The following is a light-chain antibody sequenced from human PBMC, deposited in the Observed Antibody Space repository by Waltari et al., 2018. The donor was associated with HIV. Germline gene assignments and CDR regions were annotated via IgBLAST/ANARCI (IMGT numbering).Light chain of an antibody. J-gene: IGLJ2*01. Sequence: QSVLTQPPSASGTPGQRVTISCSGSSSNIGSYYVYWYQQLPGTAPKLLIYRNNQRPSGVPDRFSGSKSGTSASLAITGLQAEDEADYYCQSYDSSLSGLVVFGGGTKLTVL. V-gene: IGLV1-47*01. CDR2: RNN. CDR1: SSNIGSYY. CDR3: QSYDSSLSGLVV.